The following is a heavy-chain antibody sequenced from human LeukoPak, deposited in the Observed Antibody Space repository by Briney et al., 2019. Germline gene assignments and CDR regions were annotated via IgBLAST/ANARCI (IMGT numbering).Heavy chain of an antibody. D-gene: IGHD3-10*01. Sequence: GGSLRLSCAASGFTFSTYSINWLRLAPGKGLEWVSSISPDSNYKYYVDSVKGRFTISRDNAKNSLYLQMNSLRAEDTAVYYCARDLITMVRGVNPLDYWGQGTLVTVSS. J-gene: IGHJ4*02. V-gene: IGHV3-21*01. CDR2: ISPDSNYK. CDR1: GFTFSTYS. CDR3: ARDLITMVRGVNPLDY.